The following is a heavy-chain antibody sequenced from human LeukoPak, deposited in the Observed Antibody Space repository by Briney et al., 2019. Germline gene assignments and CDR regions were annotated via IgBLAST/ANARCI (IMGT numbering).Heavy chain of an antibody. J-gene: IGHJ3*02. V-gene: IGHV3-74*03. CDR3: ARDRSIEDAFDI. CDR2: INSDGSST. CDR1: GFTFSSYW. Sequence: GGSLRLSCAASGFTFSSYWMHWVRQAPGKGLGWVSRINSDGSSTTYADSVKGRFAISRDNAKNTLFLQMNSLSPEDTAVYYCARDRSIEDAFDIWGQGTMVTVSS. D-gene: IGHD3-3*02.